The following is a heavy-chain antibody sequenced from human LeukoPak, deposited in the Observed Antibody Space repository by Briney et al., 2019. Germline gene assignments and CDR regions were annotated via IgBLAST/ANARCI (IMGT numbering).Heavy chain of an antibody. D-gene: IGHD5-12*01. CDR1: GFTFSSYG. CDR2: ISGSGGST. CDR3: AKGGYSGYDYPPAHFDY. Sequence: GGSLRLSCAASGFTFSSYGMSWVRQAPGKGLEGVSAISGSGGSTYYADSVKGRFTISRDNCKNTLYLQMNSLSAEDTAVYYCAKGGYSGYDYPPAHFDYWGQGTLVTVSS. V-gene: IGHV3-23*01. J-gene: IGHJ4*02.